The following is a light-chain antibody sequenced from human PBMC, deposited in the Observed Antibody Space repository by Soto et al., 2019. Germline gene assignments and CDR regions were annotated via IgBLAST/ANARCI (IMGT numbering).Light chain of an antibody. V-gene: IGKV3-15*01. CDR3: QQGDSFPFT. J-gene: IGKJ4*01. Sequence: EIVMTQSPATLSVSPGERVTLSCRASQSVSSNLVWYQQKPGQAPRLLIYGASTRATGIPARFSGSGSGTEFTLTINSLQPEDFATYFCQQGDSFPFTFGGGTKVEIK. CDR2: GAS. CDR1: QSVSSN.